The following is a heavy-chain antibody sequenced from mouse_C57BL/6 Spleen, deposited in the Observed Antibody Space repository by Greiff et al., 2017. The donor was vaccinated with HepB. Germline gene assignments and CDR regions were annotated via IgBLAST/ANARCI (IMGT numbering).Heavy chain of an antibody. CDR1: GYTFTDYN. Sequence: VQLQQSGPELVKPGASVKMSCKASGYTFTDYNMHWVKQSHGKSLEWIGYINPNNGGTSDNQKFKGKATLTVNNSSSTAYMELRSLTSEDSAVYYCARRDHGSSYAMDYWGQGTSVTVSS. D-gene: IGHD1-1*01. V-gene: IGHV1-22*01. J-gene: IGHJ4*01. CDR2: INPNNGGT. CDR3: ARRDHGSSYAMDY.